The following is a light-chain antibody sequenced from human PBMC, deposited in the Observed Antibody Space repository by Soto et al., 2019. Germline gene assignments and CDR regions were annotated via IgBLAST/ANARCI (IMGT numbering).Light chain of an antibody. V-gene: IGKV3-20*01. J-gene: IGKJ4*01. CDR2: GAS. CDR3: QQYGRARLT. CDR1: QSVTSY. Sequence: IVLTQSPGTLSLSPGERATLSCRASQSVTSYLAWYQQKPGQAPRLLIYGASFRATDVPDRFTAGGSGTDFTLTISRLEPEDYAVYNCQQYGRARLTFGGGTKV.